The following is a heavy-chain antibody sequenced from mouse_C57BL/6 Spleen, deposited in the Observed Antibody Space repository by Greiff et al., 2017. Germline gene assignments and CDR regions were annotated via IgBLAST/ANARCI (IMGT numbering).Heavy chain of an antibody. D-gene: IGHD2-1*01. J-gene: IGHJ2*01. CDR1: GFTFSDAW. Sequence: EVQLQQSGGGLVQPGGSMKLSCAASGFTFSDAWMDWVRQSPEKGLEWVAEIRNKANNHATYYAESVKGRFNISRDDSKSSVYLQMNSLRAEDTGIYYCTRRGTYGNHFDYWGQGTTLTVSS. CDR2: IRNKANNHAT. CDR3: TRRGTYGNHFDY. V-gene: IGHV6-6*01.